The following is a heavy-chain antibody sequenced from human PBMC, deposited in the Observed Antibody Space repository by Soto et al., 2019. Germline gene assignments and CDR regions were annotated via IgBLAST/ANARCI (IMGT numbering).Heavy chain of an antibody. Sequence: GGSLRLSCAASGFTFTRYSMNWVRQAPGKGLEWVSSISSTANYIYYGDSMKGRFTISRDNAKNSLYLEMNSLRAEDTAVYYCARESEDLTSNFDYWGQGTLVTVSS. CDR2: ISSTANYI. J-gene: IGHJ4*02. CDR3: ARESEDLTSNFDY. CDR1: GFTFTRYS. V-gene: IGHV3-21*06.